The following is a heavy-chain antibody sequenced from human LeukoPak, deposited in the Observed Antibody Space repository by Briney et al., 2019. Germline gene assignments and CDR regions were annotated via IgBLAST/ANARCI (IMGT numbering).Heavy chain of an antibody. V-gene: IGHV1-46*01. J-gene: IGHJ6*03. D-gene: IGHD1-26*01. CDR2: INASGVST. CDR1: GYTFTSYY. Sequence: ASVKVSCKASGYTFTSYYMHCVRQAPGQGLEWMGIINASGVSTSYAQKFQGRVTMTRDTSTSTVYMELSSLRSEDTAVYYCARAAQRYSGSYPLTNYYYMDVWGKGTTVTISS. CDR3: ARAAQRYSGSYPLTNYYYMDV.